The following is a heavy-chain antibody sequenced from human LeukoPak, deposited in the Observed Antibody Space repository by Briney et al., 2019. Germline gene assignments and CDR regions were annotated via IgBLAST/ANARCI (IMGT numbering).Heavy chain of an antibody. Sequence: SETLSLTCTVSGGSISSYYWSWIRQPPGKGLEWIGYIYYSGSTNYNPSLKSRVTMSVDTSKNLFSLKVSSVTAADTAVYYCAKGRSNYYGMDVWGQGTTVTVSS. J-gene: IGHJ6*02. CDR1: GGSISSYY. CDR2: IYYSGST. D-gene: IGHD1-26*01. V-gene: IGHV4-59*01. CDR3: AKGRSNYYGMDV.